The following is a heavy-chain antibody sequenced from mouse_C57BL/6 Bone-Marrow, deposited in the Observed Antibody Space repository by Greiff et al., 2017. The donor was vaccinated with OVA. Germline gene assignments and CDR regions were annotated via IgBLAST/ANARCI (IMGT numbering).Heavy chain of an antibody. Sequence: VQLQQSGPVLVKPGASVKMSCKASGYTFTDSYMNWVKQSHGKSLEWIGVINPYNGGTSYNQKFKGKATLTVDKSSSTAYMELNSLTSEDSAVYYCAEGYGSSNYFDYWGQGTTLTVSS. V-gene: IGHV1-19*01. J-gene: IGHJ2*01. CDR3: AEGYGSSNYFDY. D-gene: IGHD1-1*01. CDR2: INPYNGGT. CDR1: GYTFTDSY.